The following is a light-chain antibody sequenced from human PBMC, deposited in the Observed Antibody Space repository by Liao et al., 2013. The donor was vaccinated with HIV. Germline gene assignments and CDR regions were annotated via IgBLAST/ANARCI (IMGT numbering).Light chain of an antibody. CDR2: QDN. V-gene: IGLV3-1*01. CDR1: KLGDKY. CDR3: QAWDTSTVY. Sequence: YELAQPPSVSVSPGQTASITCSGDKLGDKYACWYQQKPGQSPVLVIYQDNKRPSGIPERFSGSNSGNTATLTIRGTQAMDEADYYCQAWDTSTVYFGT. J-gene: IGLJ1*01.